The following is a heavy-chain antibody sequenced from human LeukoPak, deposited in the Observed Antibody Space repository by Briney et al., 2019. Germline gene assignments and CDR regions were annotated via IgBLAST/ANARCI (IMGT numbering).Heavy chain of an antibody. Sequence: SETLSLTCTVSGGSISSYYWSWIRQPPGKGLEWIGYIYYSGSTNYNPSLKSRVTISVDTSKNQFSLKLSSVTAADTAVYYCARVLIWVRGVRNFDYWGQGTLVTVSS. CDR3: ARVLIWVRGVRNFDY. D-gene: IGHD3-10*01. J-gene: IGHJ4*02. CDR2: IYYSGST. CDR1: GGSISSYY. V-gene: IGHV4-59*12.